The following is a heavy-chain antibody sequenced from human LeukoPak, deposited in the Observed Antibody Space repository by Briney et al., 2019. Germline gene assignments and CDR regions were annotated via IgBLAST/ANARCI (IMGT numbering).Heavy chain of an antibody. V-gene: IGHV3-48*03. Sequence: GGSLRLSCAASGLTFSSYEMNWVRQAPGKGLEWVSYISSSGSTIYYADSVKGRFTISRDNAKNSLYLQMNSLRAEDTAVYYCARGGYDILTGYFEFDPWGQGTLVTVSS. CDR1: GLTFSSYE. CDR2: ISSSGSTI. CDR3: ARGGYDILTGYFEFDP. J-gene: IGHJ5*02. D-gene: IGHD3-9*01.